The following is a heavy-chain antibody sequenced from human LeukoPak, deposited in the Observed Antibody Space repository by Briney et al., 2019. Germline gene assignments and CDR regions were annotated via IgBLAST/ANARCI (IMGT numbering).Heavy chain of an antibody. D-gene: IGHD5-24*01. CDR3: ARVRGRWLQFQTTFDY. V-gene: IGHV1-2*02. Sequence: ASVKVSCKASGYTFTGYYMHWVRQAPGQGLEWMGWINPNSGGTNYAQKFQGRVTMTRDTSISTAYMELSRLRSGDTAVYYCARVRGRWLQFQTTFDYWGQGTLVTVSS. CDR2: INPNSGGT. CDR1: GYTFTGYY. J-gene: IGHJ4*02.